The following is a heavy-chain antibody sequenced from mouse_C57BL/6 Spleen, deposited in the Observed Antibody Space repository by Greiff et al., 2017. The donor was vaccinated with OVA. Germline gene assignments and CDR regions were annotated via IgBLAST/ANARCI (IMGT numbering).Heavy chain of an antibody. J-gene: IGHJ2*01. CDR2: INPSTGGT. Sequence: EVKLMESGPELVKPGASVKISCKASGYSFTGYYMNWVKQSPEKSLEWIGEINPSTGGTTYNQKFKAKATLTVDKSSSTAYMQLKSLTSEDSAVYYCARGGYYDYDYFDYWGQGTTLTVSS. V-gene: IGHV1-42*01. D-gene: IGHD2-4*01. CDR3: ARGGYYDYDYFDY. CDR1: GYSFTGYY.